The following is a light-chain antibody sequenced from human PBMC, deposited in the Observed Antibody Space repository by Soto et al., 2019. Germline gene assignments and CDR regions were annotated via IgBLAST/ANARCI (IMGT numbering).Light chain of an antibody. V-gene: IGKV1-5*01. Sequence: DIQMTLSPSTLSASVGDRLTITCRASQSISSWLAWYQQKPGKAPKLLIYDASSLESGVPSRFSGSGSGTAFTLTISSLQPDDFATYYCQQYNSYPITFGQGTRLEIK. J-gene: IGKJ5*01. CDR1: QSISSW. CDR3: QQYNSYPIT. CDR2: DAS.